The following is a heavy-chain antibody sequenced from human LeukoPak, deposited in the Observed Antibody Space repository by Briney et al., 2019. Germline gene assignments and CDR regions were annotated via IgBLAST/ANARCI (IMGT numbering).Heavy chain of an antibody. J-gene: IGHJ4*02. CDR2: ISCSGAST. D-gene: IGHD3-10*01. Sequence: GGSLRLSCAASGFTFSSYAMSWVRQAPGKGLEWVSAISCSGASTYYADSVTGRFTISRDNSKNTLYLQMNSLRAEDTAVYYCAKDSYGSGSYPGYYFDYWGQGTLVTVSS. V-gene: IGHV3-23*01. CDR3: AKDSYGSGSYPGYYFDY. CDR1: GFTFSSYA.